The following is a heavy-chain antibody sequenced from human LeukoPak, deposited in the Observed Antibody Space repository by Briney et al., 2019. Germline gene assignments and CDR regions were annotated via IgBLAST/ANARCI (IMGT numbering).Heavy chain of an antibody. V-gene: IGHV1-69*01. CDR2: IIPIFETA. CDR3: ARDPYNRNDERTFDI. Sequence: SVKVSCKASGGTFSSYAINWVRQAPGQGLEWMGGIIPIFETANYAQKFQGRVTITADESTNTAYMELSSLRSEDTAVYYCARDPYNRNDERTFDIWGQGTMVTVSS. J-gene: IGHJ3*02. CDR1: GGTFSSYA. D-gene: IGHD1-1*01.